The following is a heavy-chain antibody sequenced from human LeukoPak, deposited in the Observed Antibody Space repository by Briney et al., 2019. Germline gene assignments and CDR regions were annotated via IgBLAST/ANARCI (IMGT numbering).Heavy chain of an antibody. J-gene: IGHJ4*02. D-gene: IGHD3-3*02. CDR1: GGSISSGSYY. V-gene: IGHV4-61*02. CDR3: ARVSISGGDY. Sequence: PSETLSLTCTVSGGSISSGSYYWSWIRQPAGRGLEWIGRIYTSGSTNYNPSLKSRATISVDTSKNQFSLELSSVTAADTAVYYCARVSISGGDYWGQGTLSPSPQ. CDR2: IYTSGST.